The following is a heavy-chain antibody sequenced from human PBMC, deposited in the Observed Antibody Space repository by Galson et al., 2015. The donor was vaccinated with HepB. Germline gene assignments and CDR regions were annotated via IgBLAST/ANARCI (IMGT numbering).Heavy chain of an antibody. D-gene: IGHD1-26*01. CDR1: GYTFTSYY. Sequence: SVKVSCKASGYTFTSYYMHWVRQAPGRGLEWMGIINPSGGSTSYAQKFQGRVTMTRDTSTSTVYMELSSLRSEDTAVYYCARDHYPAQKLFDYWGQGTLVTVSS. CDR3: ARDHYPAQKLFDY. CDR2: INPSGGST. J-gene: IGHJ4*02. V-gene: IGHV1-46*01.